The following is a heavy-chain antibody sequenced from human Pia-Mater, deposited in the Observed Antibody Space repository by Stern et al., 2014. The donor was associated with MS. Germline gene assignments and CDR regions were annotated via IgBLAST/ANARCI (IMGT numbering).Heavy chain of an antibody. V-gene: IGHV3-23*01. Sequence: EVQLLESGGGLVQPGGSLRLSCVASGFTFSSRMMTWVRQAPGKGLEWVSVITGSGTYYADSVNDRFTVSRDNPKNTEPLHMNSLRGEDAALYYCARGWGESWGQGALVTVSS. CDR3: ARGWGES. D-gene: IGHD3-16*01. CDR1: GFTFSSRM. J-gene: IGHJ5*02. CDR2: ITGSGT.